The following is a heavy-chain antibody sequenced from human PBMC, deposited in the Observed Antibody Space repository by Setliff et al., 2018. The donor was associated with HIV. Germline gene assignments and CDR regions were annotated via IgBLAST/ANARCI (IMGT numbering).Heavy chain of an antibody. Sequence: SVKVSCKASGGTFSSYAFSWVRQAPGQGLEWMGGIIPIFGTTKHTQKFQGRVTITADESTRTVYMELNSLRSEDTAVYYCARDSRDIVVVIAPEPEPYYYYGMDVWGQGTTVTVSS. D-gene: IGHD2-15*01. V-gene: IGHV1-69*13. CDR3: ARDSRDIVVVIAPEPEPYYYYGMDV. CDR2: IIPIFGTT. J-gene: IGHJ6*02. CDR1: GGTFSSYA.